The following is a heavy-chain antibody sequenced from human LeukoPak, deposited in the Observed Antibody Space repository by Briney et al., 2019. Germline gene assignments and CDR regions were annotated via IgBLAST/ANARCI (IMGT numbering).Heavy chain of an antibody. J-gene: IGHJ4*02. CDR1: GYSISSGYY. Sequence: SSETLSLTCTVSGYSISSGYYWGWIRQPPGKGLEWIGSIYHSGSTYYNPSLKSRVTISVDTSKNQFPLRLSSVTAADTAVYYCARTRYYYNSRSYGAPYYFDYWGQGTLVTVSS. CDR2: IYHSGST. V-gene: IGHV4-38-2*02. D-gene: IGHD3-10*01. CDR3: ARTRYYYNSRSYGAPYYFDY.